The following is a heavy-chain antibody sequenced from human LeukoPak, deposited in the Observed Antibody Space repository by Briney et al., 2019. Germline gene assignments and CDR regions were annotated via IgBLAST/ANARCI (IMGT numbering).Heavy chain of an antibody. CDR3: ARAHSDSSGYTSDY. CDR2: ISSHGGST. V-gene: IGHV3-64*01. D-gene: IGHD3-22*01. CDR1: GFPFSSYA. J-gene: IGHJ4*02. Sequence: TGGSLRLSCASSGFPFSSYAMQWVRQAPGKGLEYVSAISSHGGSTYYANYVKGRFTISRDNSKTTLYLQMGSLRAEDMAVYYCARAHSDSSGYTSDYWGQGTLVTVSS.